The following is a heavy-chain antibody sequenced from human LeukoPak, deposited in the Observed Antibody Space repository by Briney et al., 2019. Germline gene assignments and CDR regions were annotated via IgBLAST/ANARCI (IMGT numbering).Heavy chain of an antibody. CDR3: ARDLLKPGIAAAGTQYYFDY. Sequence: PGGSLRLSCAASGFTFSTFAMIWVRQPPGKGLEWVSSISSSSSYIYYADSVKGRFTISRDNAKNSLYLQMNSLRAEDTAVYYCARDLLKPGIAAAGTQYYFDYWGQGTLVTVSS. CDR2: ISSSSSYI. CDR1: GFTFSTFA. D-gene: IGHD6-13*01. V-gene: IGHV3-21*01. J-gene: IGHJ4*02.